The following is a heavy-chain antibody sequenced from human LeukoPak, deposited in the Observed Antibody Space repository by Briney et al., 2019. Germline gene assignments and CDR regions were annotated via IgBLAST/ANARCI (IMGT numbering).Heavy chain of an antibody. D-gene: IGHD3-10*01. CDR2: ISSSSSTI. Sequence: GGSLRLSCAASGFTFSSYSMNWVRQAPGKGLEWVSYISSSSSTIYYADSVKGRFTISRDNAKNSLYLQMNSLRDEDTAVYYCAGDLYDTMVRGVVTGAWGQGTLVTVSS. V-gene: IGHV3-48*02. CDR1: GFTFSSYS. CDR3: AGDLYDTMVRGVVTGA. J-gene: IGHJ5*02.